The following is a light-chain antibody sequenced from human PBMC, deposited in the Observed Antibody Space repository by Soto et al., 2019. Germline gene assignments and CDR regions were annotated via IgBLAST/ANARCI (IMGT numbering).Light chain of an antibody. V-gene: IGKV1-17*01. CDR2: AAS. J-gene: IGKJ1*01. CDR3: LQHDRYPRT. Sequence: DIQMTQSPSSLSASVGDRVTITCRASQGIRHDLAWYQQKPEKAPRRLISAASSLQSGVPSRFSGSGSGTEFTLTISSLQPEDFATYYCLQHDRYPRTFGQGTKVE. CDR1: QGIRHD.